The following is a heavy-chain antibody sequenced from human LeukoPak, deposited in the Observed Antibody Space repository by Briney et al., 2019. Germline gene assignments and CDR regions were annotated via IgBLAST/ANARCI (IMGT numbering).Heavy chain of an antibody. CDR2: IQSGGST. CDR3: ARGVDSSGYLDY. D-gene: IGHD3-22*01. CDR1: GSSVSRNY. J-gene: IGHJ4*02. V-gene: IGHV3-53*01. Sequence: PGGSLRLSCAASGSSVSRNYMSWVRQAPGKGLEWVSIIQSGGSTYYADSVRGRFTSSRDNSNNTLYLQMDSLRAEDTAFYYCARGVDSSGYLDYWGQGTLVTVSS.